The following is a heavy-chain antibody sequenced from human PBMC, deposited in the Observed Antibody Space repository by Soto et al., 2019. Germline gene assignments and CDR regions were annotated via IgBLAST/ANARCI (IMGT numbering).Heavy chain of an antibody. Sequence: SETLSLTCTVSGDSVSSGHQFWTWIRQPPGKGLEWIGYIYYSGSTYYNPSLKSRVTISVDTSKNQFSLKLSSVTAADTAVYYCARQVVVAATAAFDIWGQGTMVTVSS. CDR3: ARQVVVAATAAFDI. CDR1: GDSVSSGHQF. D-gene: IGHD2-15*01. V-gene: IGHV4-30-4*01. J-gene: IGHJ3*02. CDR2: IYYSGST.